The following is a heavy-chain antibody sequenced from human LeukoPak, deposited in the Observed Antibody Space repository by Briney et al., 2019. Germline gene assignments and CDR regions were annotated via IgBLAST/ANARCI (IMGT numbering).Heavy chain of an antibody. J-gene: IGHJ6*02. CDR1: GFTFSSYA. CDR2: ISSSSSYI. CDR3: ASLQLPPDYYYYYGMDV. Sequence: GGSLRLSCAASGFTFSSYAMSWVRQAPGKGLEWVSSISSSSSYIYYADSVKGRFTISRDNAKNSLYLQMNSLRAEDTAVYYCASLQLPPDYYYYYGMDVWGQGTTVTVSS. D-gene: IGHD2-2*01. V-gene: IGHV3-21*01.